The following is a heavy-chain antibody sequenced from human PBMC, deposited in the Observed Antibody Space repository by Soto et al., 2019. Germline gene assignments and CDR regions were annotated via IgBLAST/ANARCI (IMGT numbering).Heavy chain of an antibody. CDR2: INEDESNT. J-gene: IGHJ4*02. Sequence: EVQLVESGGGLVQPGGSLRLSCATSGFTFSNYWMHWVRQAPGKGPVWVSRINEDESNTNYADSVKGRFTISRDNAKNTLYLQMNSLRAADTAVYYCARGLFLDYWGQGTRVTVSS. CDR3: ARGLFLDY. D-gene: IGHD3-3*01. V-gene: IGHV3-74*01. CDR1: GFTFSNYW.